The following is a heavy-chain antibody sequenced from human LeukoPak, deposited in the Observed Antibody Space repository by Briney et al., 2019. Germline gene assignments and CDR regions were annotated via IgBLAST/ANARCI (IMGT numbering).Heavy chain of an antibody. V-gene: IGHV4-4*02. CDR2: IYHSGST. Sequence: SSGTLSLTCAVSGGSISSGNWWSWVRQPPGKGLEWIGEIYHSGSTIYNPSLKSRVTISVDRSKNHFSLKLSSVTAADTAVYYCARPGFGGAFDIWGQGTMVTVYS. CDR1: GGSISSGNW. D-gene: IGHD3-16*01. CDR3: ARPGFGGAFDI. J-gene: IGHJ3*02.